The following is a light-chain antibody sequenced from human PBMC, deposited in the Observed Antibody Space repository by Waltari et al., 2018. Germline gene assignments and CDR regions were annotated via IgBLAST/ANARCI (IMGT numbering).Light chain of an antibody. CDR2: DNN. CDR3: HSYERTLNGLWM. J-gene: IGLJ3*02. V-gene: IGLV1-40*01. Sequence: QSVLTQLPSVSGAPGQSVTTSCAVYNSHTGAGYSLHWYQQLPGSAPRLLTYDNNKPPPALPHRFSASTSDTSASLAIIILQAEDAAVYYCHSYERTLNGLWMFGEESKLTVL. CDR1: NSHTGAGYS.